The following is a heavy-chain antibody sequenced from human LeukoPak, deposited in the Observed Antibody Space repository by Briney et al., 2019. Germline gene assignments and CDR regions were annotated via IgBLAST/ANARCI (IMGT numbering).Heavy chain of an antibody. Sequence: PSETLSLTCTVSGGSISSSSYSWGWIRQPPGKGLEWIGSIYYSGSTYYNPSLKSRVTISVDTSKNQFSLKLSSVTAADTAVYYCARLGYDSSSYYPPLDYWGQGTLVTVSS. J-gene: IGHJ4*02. CDR2: IYYSGST. CDR3: ARLGYDSSSYYPPLDY. V-gene: IGHV4-39*01. D-gene: IGHD3-22*01. CDR1: GGSISSSSYS.